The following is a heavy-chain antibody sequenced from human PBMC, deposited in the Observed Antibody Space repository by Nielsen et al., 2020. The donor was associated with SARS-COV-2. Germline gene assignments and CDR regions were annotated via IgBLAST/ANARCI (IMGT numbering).Heavy chain of an antibody. Sequence: WVRQAPGQGLEWMGIINPSGGSTSYAQIFQGRVTMTRDTSTSTVYMELSSLRSEDTAVYFCARVASLYGSGTYSFDSWGQGTLVTVSS. J-gene: IGHJ4*02. V-gene: IGHV1-46*01. CDR2: INPSGGST. D-gene: IGHD3-10*01. CDR3: ARVASLYGSGTYSFDS.